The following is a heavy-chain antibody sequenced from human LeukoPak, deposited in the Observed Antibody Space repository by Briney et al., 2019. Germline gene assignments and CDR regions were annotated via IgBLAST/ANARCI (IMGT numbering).Heavy chain of an antibody. V-gene: IGHV1-2*02. J-gene: IGHJ4*02. Sequence: ASVKVFCKASGYTFTDHYIHWVRQAPGQGLEWVGWTNPKTGGTKYAQRFQDRVTMSRDTSIRTAYMELRRLMSDDTAVYYCVLAMGEYFDYWGQGSLFTVSS. D-gene: IGHD2/OR15-2a*01. CDR2: TNPKTGGT. CDR1: GYTFTDHY. CDR3: VLAMGEYFDY.